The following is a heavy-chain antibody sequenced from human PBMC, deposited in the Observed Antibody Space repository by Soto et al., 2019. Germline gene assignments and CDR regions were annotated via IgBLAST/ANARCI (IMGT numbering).Heavy chain of an antibody. V-gene: IGHV3-23*01. CDR3: ANFAVAGTPAYYYYGMDV. Sequence: EVQLLESGGGLVQPGGSLRLSCAASRFTFSSFAMSWVRHAPGKGLEWVSAISGTSGSTDYADSVKGRFTISRNNSKNTLYLQMNSLRDEDTAVYYCANFAVAGTPAYYYYGMDVWGQGTTVIVSS. CDR1: RFTFSSFA. J-gene: IGHJ6*02. D-gene: IGHD1-1*01. CDR2: ISGTSGST.